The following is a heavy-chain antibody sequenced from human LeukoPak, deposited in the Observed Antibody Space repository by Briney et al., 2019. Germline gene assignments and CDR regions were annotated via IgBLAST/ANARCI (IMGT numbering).Heavy chain of an antibody. CDR1: GGSISSSNW. V-gene: IGHV4-4*02. CDR3: ARIGGYCSGGSCRGLFDY. Sequence: SGTLSLTCAVSGGSISSSNWWSWVRQPPGKGLEWIGEIYHSGSTNYNPSLKSRVTISVDKSKNQFSLRLSSVTAADTAVYYCARIGGYCSGGSCRGLFDYWGQGTLVTVSS. J-gene: IGHJ4*02. CDR2: IYHSGST. D-gene: IGHD2-15*01.